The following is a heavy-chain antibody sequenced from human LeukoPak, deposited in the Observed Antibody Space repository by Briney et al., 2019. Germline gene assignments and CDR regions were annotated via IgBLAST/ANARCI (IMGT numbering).Heavy chain of an antibody. D-gene: IGHD1-1*01. CDR1: GFSVSSKH. V-gene: IGHV3-66*01. CDR3: AKDRLPLERGYFDY. CDR2: IYSGGST. J-gene: IGHJ4*02. Sequence: GGSLRLSCAASGFSVSSKHMYWVRQAPGKGLELVSVIYSGGSTYYADSVKGRFTISRDNSKNTLYLQMNSLRAEDTAVYYCAKDRLPLERGYFDYWGRGTLVTVSS.